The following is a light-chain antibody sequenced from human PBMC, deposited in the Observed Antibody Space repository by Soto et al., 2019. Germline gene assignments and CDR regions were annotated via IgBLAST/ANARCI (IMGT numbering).Light chain of an antibody. CDR3: QQYHTSSIT. V-gene: IGKV1-9*01. CDR2: AAS. CDR1: QDIAIY. Sequence: IQLTQSPSSLSASVGDRVTITCRASQDIAIYLAWYQQKPGEAPKLLIYAASTLYGGVPSRFSGTGSGTEFTLSIDSLQPDDFATYYCQQYHTSSITFGQGTRLEIK. J-gene: IGKJ5*01.